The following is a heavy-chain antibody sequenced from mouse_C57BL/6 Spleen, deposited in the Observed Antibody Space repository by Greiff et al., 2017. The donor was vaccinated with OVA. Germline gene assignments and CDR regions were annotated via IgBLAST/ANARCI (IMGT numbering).Heavy chain of an antibody. J-gene: IGHJ1*03. CDR3: ARSWYYCSSLCCYFEV. CDR2: IDPNSGGT. CDR1: GYTFTSYW. V-gene: IGHV1-72*01. Sequence: QVQLQQPGAALVKPGASVTLSCKASGYTFTSYWMDWVKQRPGRGLEWIGSIDPNSGGTTYNETFKSKATLTVDTLSSTAYMQLSSLTSDDSAIYYCARSWYYCSSLCCYFEVRGTGTSVTVSS. D-gene: IGHD1-1*01.